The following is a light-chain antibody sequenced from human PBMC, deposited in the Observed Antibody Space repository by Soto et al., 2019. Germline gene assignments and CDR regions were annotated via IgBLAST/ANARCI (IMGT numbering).Light chain of an antibody. J-gene: IGKJ2*01. V-gene: IGKV1-5*03. CDR2: KAS. CDR1: QPISSW. CDR3: QQYSSSPVT. Sequence: DIQMTQSPSTLSASVGDRVTITCRASQPISSWLAWYQQRPGKAPKLLIYKASILESGVPSRFSGSGSETDFTLTISSLQPDDFAIYHCQQYSSSPVTFGQGTKLEIK.